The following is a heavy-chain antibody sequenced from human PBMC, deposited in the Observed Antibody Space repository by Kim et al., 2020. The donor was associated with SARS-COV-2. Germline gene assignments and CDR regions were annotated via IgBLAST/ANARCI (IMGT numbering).Heavy chain of an antibody. CDR3: SRVPLRGAFDP. V-gene: IGHV4-34*01. J-gene: IGHJ5*02. Sequence: SETLSLTCAVYGGSFSGYYWSWIRQPPGKGLEWIGEINHSGSTNYNPSLKSRVTISVDTSKNQFSLKLSSVTAADTAVYYCSRVPLRGAFDPWGQGTLVTVSS. CDR1: GGSFSGYY. D-gene: IGHD3-16*01. CDR2: INHSGST.